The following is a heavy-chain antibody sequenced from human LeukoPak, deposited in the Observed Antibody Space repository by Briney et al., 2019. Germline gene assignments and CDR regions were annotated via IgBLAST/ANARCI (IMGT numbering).Heavy chain of an antibody. D-gene: IGHD5-24*01. CDR1: GATFSINT. J-gene: IGHJ4*02. V-gene: IGHV1-69*08. CDR2: IIPIFGTA. CDR3: ARYNGRDGCNGNY. Sequence: SEKLSCNATGATFSINTISWVRQAPGQGLEWMGRIIPIFGTANYAQKFQGRVTITADKSTSTAYMELSSLRSEDTAVYYCARYNGRDGCNGNYWGQGTLVTVSS.